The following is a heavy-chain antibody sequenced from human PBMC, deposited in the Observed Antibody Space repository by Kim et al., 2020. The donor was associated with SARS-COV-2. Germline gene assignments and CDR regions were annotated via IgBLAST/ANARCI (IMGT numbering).Heavy chain of an antibody. CDR3: AKAQLWFGELLYAFDI. Sequence: GGSLRLSCAASGFTFDDYAMHWVRQAPGKGPEWVSGISWNSGSIGYADSVKGRFTISRDNAKNSLYLQMNSLRAEDTALYYCAKAQLWFGELLYAFDIWGQGTMVTVSS. J-gene: IGHJ3*02. D-gene: IGHD3-10*01. V-gene: IGHV3-9*01. CDR1: GFTFDDYA. CDR2: ISWNSGSI.